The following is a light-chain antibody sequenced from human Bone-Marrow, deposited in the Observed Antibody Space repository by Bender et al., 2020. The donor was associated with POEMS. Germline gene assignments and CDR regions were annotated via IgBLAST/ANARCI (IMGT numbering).Light chain of an antibody. V-gene: IGLV3-25*03. J-gene: IGLJ3*02. CDR2: QDS. CDR3: QSSDSSGTYRV. CDR1: KLGDKY. Sequence: SYELTQPPSVSVSPGQTASITCSGDKLGDKYACWYQQKPGQSPVLVIYQDSKRPSGISERFSGSTSGTTVTLTISGVQAEDEADYYCQSSDSSGTYRVFGGGTKLTVL.